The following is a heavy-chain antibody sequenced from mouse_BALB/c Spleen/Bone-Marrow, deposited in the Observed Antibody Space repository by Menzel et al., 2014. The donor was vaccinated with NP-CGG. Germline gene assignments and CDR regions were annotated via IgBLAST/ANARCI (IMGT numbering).Heavy chain of an antibody. CDR1: GYSFTSYW. CDR3: ASPSDGNPFAY. J-gene: IGHJ3*01. V-gene: IGHV1S127*01. D-gene: IGHD2-1*01. CDR2: IDPSDSET. Sequence: QVQLQQSGPQLVRPGASVKISCKASGYSFTSYWMHWVKQRPGQGLEWIGMIDPSDSETRLNQKFKDKAALTVDKSSRTAYMQLSSPTSEDSAVYYCASPSDGNPFAYWGQGTLVTVSA.